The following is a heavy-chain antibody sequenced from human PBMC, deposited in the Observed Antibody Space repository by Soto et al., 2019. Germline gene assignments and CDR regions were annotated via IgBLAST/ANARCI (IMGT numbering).Heavy chain of an antibody. CDR2: TSTSGM. Sequence: GGSLRLSCAASGFTFSSSAMSWVRQAPGKGLEWVSTTSTSGMYYTDSVKGWFTISRDNSKNMLFLQMNSLRVEDTAIYYCARLTASWGQGALVTVSS. CDR1: GFTFSSSA. V-gene: IGHV3-23*01. CDR3: ARLTAS. J-gene: IGHJ5*02.